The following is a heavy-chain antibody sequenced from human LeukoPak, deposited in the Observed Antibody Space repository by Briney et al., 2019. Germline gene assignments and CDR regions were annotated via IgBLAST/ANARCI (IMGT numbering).Heavy chain of an antibody. J-gene: IGHJ4*02. Sequence: GGSLRLSCAASGFTFDDLAMHWVRQPPGKGLEWVSGISWNSGSIGYADSVKGRFTISRDNAKNSLYLQMNSLRAEDTAVYYCARDGDIIGHCSGGSCYSGSYFDYWGQGTLVTVSS. D-gene: IGHD2-15*01. CDR3: ARDGDIIGHCSGGSCYSGSYFDY. CDR2: ISWNSGSI. V-gene: IGHV3-9*01. CDR1: GFTFDDLA.